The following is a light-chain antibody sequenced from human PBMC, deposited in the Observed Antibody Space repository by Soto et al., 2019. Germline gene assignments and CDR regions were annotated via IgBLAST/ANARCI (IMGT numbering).Light chain of an antibody. CDR1: SANIGSNP. J-gene: IGLJ2*01. CDR3: AAWDDRLGDVL. CDR2: SNY. Sequence: QSALTQPPSASGTPGRRVTISCSGSSANIGSNPVHWYQQFPGTAPKVLIYSNYQRPSAVPDRFSGSKSGTSASRAISGLQSEDEAHCYCAAWDDRLGDVLFGGGPKVTVL. V-gene: IGLV1-44*01.